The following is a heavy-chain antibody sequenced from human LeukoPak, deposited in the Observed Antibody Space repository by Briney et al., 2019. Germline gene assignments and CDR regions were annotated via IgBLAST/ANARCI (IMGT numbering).Heavy chain of an antibody. CDR3: ASRHDYGDYAGPNWFDP. Sequence: SETLSLTCAAYGGSFSGYYWTWIRQPPGKGLEWIGEINHSGSTNYNPSLKGRVTISVDTSKNQFSLKLSSVTAADTAVYYCASRHDYGDYAGPNWFDPWGQGTLVTVSS. CDR1: GGSFSGYY. V-gene: IGHV4-34*01. J-gene: IGHJ5*02. CDR2: INHSGST. D-gene: IGHD4-17*01.